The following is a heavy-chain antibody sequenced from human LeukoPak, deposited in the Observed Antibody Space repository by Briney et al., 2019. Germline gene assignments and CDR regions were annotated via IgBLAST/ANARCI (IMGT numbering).Heavy chain of an antibody. CDR3: ARSPTYGTSWYGMDV. CDR2: IGSSGSYT. Sequence: GGSLRLSCAASGFTFSDYYMTWIRQAPGKGLEWVSSIGSSGSYTNHADSVKGRFTISRDNAKNSLYRQMNSLGAEDTAVYYCARSPTYGTSWYGMDVWGQGTTVTVSS. CDR1: GFTFSDYY. J-gene: IGHJ6*02. D-gene: IGHD3-16*01. V-gene: IGHV3-11*06.